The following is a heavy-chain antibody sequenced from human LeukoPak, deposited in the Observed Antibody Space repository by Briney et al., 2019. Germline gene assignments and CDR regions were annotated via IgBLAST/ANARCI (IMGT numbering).Heavy chain of an antibody. CDR2: IRGSGGDI. CDR1: GLAFRNYA. D-gene: IGHD4-17*01. Sequence: GGSLRLSCAASGLAFRNYAMTWVRQAPGKGLEWVSVIRGSGGDIRCADSVKGRFTISRDNSVNTLYLQMNSLRAEDTAVYYCGKDPNGDYIGAFDFWGQGTMVTVSS. J-gene: IGHJ3*01. CDR3: GKDPNGDYIGAFDF. V-gene: IGHV3-23*01.